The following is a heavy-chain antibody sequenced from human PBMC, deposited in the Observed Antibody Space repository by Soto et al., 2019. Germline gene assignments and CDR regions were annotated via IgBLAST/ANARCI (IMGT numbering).Heavy chain of an antibody. CDR2: IFHSGST. Sequence: TSETLSLTCTVSGASISSSYWSWIRQPPGKGLEWIGYIFHSGSTNYNPSLKSRVTISVDTSKNQFSLKLSSVTAADTAVYYCARGGYGDYVDYWGQGTLVTVSS. V-gene: IGHV4-59*01. J-gene: IGHJ4*02. CDR3: ARGGYGDYVDY. D-gene: IGHD4-17*01. CDR1: GASISSSY.